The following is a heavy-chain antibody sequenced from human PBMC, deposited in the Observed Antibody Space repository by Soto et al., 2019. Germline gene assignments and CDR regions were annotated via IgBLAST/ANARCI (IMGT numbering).Heavy chain of an antibody. Sequence: EVQLVESGGGLVQPGGSLRLSCAASGFTFSSYEMNWVRQAPGKGLEWVSYISSSGSTIYYADSVKGRFTISRDNAKNSLYLQMNSLRAEDTAVYYCARYYYAYYYDSSGYFDYWGQGTLVTVS. CDR3: ARYYYAYYYDSSGYFDY. V-gene: IGHV3-48*03. D-gene: IGHD3-22*01. J-gene: IGHJ4*02. CDR1: GFTFSSYE. CDR2: ISSSGSTI.